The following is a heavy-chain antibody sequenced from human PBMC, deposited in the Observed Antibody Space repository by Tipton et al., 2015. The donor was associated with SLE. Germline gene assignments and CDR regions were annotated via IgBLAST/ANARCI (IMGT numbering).Heavy chain of an antibody. CDR3: ARVLTPYYGMDV. V-gene: IGHV3-7*01. D-gene: IGHD3-9*01. Sequence: GSLRLSWAASGFTFSSYAMNWVRQAPGKGLEWVANIKEDGSEKHYVDSVKDRLTISRDNAKNSLYLQMNSLRAEDTAVYYCARVLTPYYGMDVWGQGTTVTVSS. CDR1: GFTFSSYA. J-gene: IGHJ6*02. CDR2: IKEDGSEK.